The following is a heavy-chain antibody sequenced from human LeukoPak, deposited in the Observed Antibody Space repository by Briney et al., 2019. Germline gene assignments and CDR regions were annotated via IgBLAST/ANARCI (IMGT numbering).Heavy chain of an antibody. J-gene: IGHJ4*02. Sequence: ASVKVSCKASGYTFTTYYVNWVRQAPGQGLEWMGWMNPNSGNTGYAQKFQGRVTMTTDTSTSTAYMELRSLRSDDTAVYYCARDLAVRGDNFDYWGQGTLVTVSS. CDR2: MNPNSGNT. CDR1: GYTFTTYY. V-gene: IGHV1-8*02. D-gene: IGHD3-10*01. CDR3: ARDLAVRGDNFDY.